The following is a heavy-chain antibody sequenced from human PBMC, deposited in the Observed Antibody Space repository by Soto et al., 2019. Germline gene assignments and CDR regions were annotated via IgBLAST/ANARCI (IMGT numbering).Heavy chain of an antibody. CDR1: GYTFTGYY. Sequence: SVKVSCKASGYTFTGYYMHWVRQAPGQGLEWMGWINPNSGGTNYAQKFQGRVTMTRDTSISTAYMELSRLRSDDTAVYYCARSYYYDSRDFDYWGQGTLVTVSS. CDR3: ARSYYYDSRDFDY. V-gene: IGHV1-2*02. D-gene: IGHD3-22*01. CDR2: INPNSGGT. J-gene: IGHJ4*02.